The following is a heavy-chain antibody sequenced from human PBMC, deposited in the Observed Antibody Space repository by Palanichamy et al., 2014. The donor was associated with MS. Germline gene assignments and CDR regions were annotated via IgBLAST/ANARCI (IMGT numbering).Heavy chain of an antibody. Sequence: QVQVVESGGGVVQPGTSLRLSCAASGFTFSHYGMHWVRQAPGKGLEWVAIIWYDGSNKYYGDSVEGRFTISRDSAKNMVYLQMNSLRVEDTAVYFCARNNGNFRLHNWGQGTLVTVSS. V-gene: IGHV3-33*08. CDR3: ARNNGNFRLHN. D-gene: IGHD4-23*01. CDR2: IWYDGSNK. J-gene: IGHJ4*02. CDR1: GFTFSHYG.